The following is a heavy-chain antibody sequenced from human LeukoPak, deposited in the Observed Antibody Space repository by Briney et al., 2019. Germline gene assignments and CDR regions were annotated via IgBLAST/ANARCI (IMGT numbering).Heavy chain of an antibody. D-gene: IGHD6-13*01. J-gene: IGHJ4*02. V-gene: IGHV3-15*01. CDR2: IKSKTDGGTT. CDR1: GFTFSNAW. Sequence: GGSLRLSCAASGFTFSNAWMSWVRQAPGKGREWVGRIKSKTDGGTTDYAAPVKGRFTISRDDSKNTLYLQMNSLKTEDTAVYYCTTSSSWSEGIDYWGQGTLVTVSS. CDR3: TTSSSWSEGIDY.